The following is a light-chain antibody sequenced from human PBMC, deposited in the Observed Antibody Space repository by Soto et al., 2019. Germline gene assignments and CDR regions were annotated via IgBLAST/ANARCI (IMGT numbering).Light chain of an antibody. J-gene: IGKJ1*01. CDR3: QQYGSSPQT. CDR1: QSVSSSY. Sequence: EIVLTQSPGTLSLSPGERATLSCRASQSVSSSYLAWYQQKPGQAPRLLIYGASSRATGIPDRFSGSGSVTDFTLTISRLEPEDFAVYYCQQYGSSPQTFGQGPKVEIK. CDR2: GAS. V-gene: IGKV3-20*01.